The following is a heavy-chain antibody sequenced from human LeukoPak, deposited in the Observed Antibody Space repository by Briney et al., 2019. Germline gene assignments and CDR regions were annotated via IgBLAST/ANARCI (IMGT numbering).Heavy chain of an antibody. CDR2: IIPIFGTA. V-gene: IGHV1-69*05. CDR1: GGTFSSYA. Sequence: VASVKVSCKASGGTFSSYAISWVRQAPGQGLEWMGGIIPIFGTANYAQKFQGRDTITRNTSISTAYMELSSLRSEDTAVYYCARGPYYMDVWGKGTTVTVSS. J-gene: IGHJ6*03. CDR3: ARGPYYMDV.